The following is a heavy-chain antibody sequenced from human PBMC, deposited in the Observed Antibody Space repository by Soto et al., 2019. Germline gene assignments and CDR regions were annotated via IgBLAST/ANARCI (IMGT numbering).Heavy chain of an antibody. V-gene: IGHV4-30-2*01. CDR2: IYHSGST. CDR1: GGSISSGGYS. Sequence: PSETLSLTCAVSGGSISSGGYSWSWIRQPPGKGLEWIGYIYHSGSTYYNPSLKSRVTISVDTSKNQFSLKLSSVTAADTAVYYCARGSLHIAVAGTAAITYYYGMDVWGQGTTVTVSS. CDR3: ARGSLHIAVAGTAAITYYYGMDV. J-gene: IGHJ6*02. D-gene: IGHD6-19*01.